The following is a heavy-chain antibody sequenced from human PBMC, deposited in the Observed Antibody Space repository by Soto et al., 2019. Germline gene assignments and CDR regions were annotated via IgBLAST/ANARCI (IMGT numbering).Heavy chain of an antibody. CDR1: GFTFSSYG. D-gene: IGHD2-15*01. CDR3: AKAGQNFSGGSCYIFYYYYYYMDV. V-gene: IGHV3-33*06. CDR2: IWYDGSNK. Sequence: QVQLVESGGGVVQPGRSLRLSCAASGFTFSSYGMHWVRQAPGKGLEWVAVIWYDGSNKYYADSVKGRFTISRDNSKNPLYLQMNSLEGEDTAVYYCAKAGQNFSGGSCYIFYYYYYYMDVWGKGTTVTVSS. J-gene: IGHJ6*03.